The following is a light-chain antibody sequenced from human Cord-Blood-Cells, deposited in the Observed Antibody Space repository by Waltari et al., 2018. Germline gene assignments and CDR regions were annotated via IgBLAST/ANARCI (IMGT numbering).Light chain of an antibody. V-gene: IGLV2-8*01. CDR3: SSYAGSNNLV. CDR1: SSDVGGYKY. J-gene: IGLJ3*02. CDR2: EVS. Sequence: QSALTQPPSASGSPGQSVTISCTGTSSDVGGYKYVSWYQQHPGKAPKLMIYEVSKRPSGVPDRFSGSKSGNPASLTVSGLQAEDEADYYCSSYAGSNNLVFGGGTKLTVL.